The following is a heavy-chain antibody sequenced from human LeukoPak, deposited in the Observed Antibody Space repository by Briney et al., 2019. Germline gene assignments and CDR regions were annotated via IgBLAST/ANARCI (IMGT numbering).Heavy chain of an antibody. Sequence: PGGSLRLSCAASGFTFSSYGMHWVRQAPGKGLEWVAFIRYDGSNKYYADSVKGRFTISRDNSKNTLYLQMNSLRAEDTAVYYCAKAGVQLERFPEYYFDYWGQGTLVTVSS. D-gene: IGHD1-1*01. CDR2: IRYDGSNK. V-gene: IGHV3-30*02. CDR3: AKAGVQLERFPEYYFDY. J-gene: IGHJ4*02. CDR1: GFTFSSYG.